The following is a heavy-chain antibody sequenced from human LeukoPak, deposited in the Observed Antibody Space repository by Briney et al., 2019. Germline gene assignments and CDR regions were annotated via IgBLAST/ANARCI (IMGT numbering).Heavy chain of an antibody. CDR1: GFTFSDYY. CDR3: ARVDVAART. D-gene: IGHD6-13*01. J-gene: IGHJ5*02. CDR2: ISSSSSYT. Sequence: PGGSLRLSCAASGFTFSDYYMSWIRQAPGKGLEWVSYISSSSSYTNYAVSVKGRFTISRDNAKNSLYLQMNSLRAEDTAVYYCARVDVAARTWGQGTLVTVSS. V-gene: IGHV3-11*05.